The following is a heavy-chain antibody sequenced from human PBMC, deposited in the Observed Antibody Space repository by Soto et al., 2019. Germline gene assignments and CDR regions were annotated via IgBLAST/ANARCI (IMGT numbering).Heavy chain of an antibody. Sequence: QVQLVQCGAEVKKPGASVKVSCKASGYTFTNYGLTWVRQAPGQGLEWMGWISPYNGYTNYAQKLQGRVTMTTDTSTSTAYMELRSLRSDDTAVYYCARGKDFGVVIPSKTNWFDPWGQGTLVTVSS. J-gene: IGHJ5*02. CDR1: GYTFTNYG. CDR3: ARGKDFGVVIPSKTNWFDP. V-gene: IGHV1-18*01. D-gene: IGHD3-3*01. CDR2: ISPYNGYT.